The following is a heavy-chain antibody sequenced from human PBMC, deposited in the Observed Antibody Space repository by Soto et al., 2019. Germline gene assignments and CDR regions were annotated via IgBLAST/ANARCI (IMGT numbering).Heavy chain of an antibody. Sequence: ASVKVSCKVSGYTLTELSMHWVRQAPGKGLEWMGGFDPEDGETIYAQKFQGRVTMTEDTSTDTAYMELSSLRSEDTAVYYCARDFIPYSGSPTPTNWFDPWGQGTLVTVSS. J-gene: IGHJ5*02. CDR1: GYTLTELS. CDR2: FDPEDGET. D-gene: IGHD1-26*01. V-gene: IGHV1-24*01. CDR3: ARDFIPYSGSPTPTNWFDP.